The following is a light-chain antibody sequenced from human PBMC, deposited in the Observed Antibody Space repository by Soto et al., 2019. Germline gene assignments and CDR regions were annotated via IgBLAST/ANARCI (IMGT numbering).Light chain of an antibody. Sequence: EIVLTQSPGSLSLYPGERATLSCRARQSVDSSFFAWYQKKPGQAPRLLIYGASKRATGIPDRFSGSGSGTDCTLTISRLEPEDFAVYYCQQYVSSVTFGQGTKVEIK. CDR1: QSVDSSF. V-gene: IGKV3-20*01. CDR2: GAS. J-gene: IGKJ1*01. CDR3: QQYVSSVT.